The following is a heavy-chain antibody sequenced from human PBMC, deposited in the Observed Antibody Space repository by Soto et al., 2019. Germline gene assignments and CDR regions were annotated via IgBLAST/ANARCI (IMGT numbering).Heavy chain of an antibody. V-gene: IGHV3-23*01. J-gene: IGHJ4*02. Sequence: EVQLLESGGGLVQPGGSLRLSCAASGVTFSTYAMSWVRQAPGKGLEWVSAISRSGGSTYYADSVKGRFTVSRDNPENMLYLQMNSLRGEDTAVYFCAKGSASTYYFDSWGQGTLVTVSS. CDR2: ISRSGGST. D-gene: IGHD6-19*01. CDR3: AKGSASTYYFDS. CDR1: GVTFSTYA.